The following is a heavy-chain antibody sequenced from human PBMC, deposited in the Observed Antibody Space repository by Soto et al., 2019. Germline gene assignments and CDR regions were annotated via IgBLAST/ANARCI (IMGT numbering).Heavy chain of an antibody. CDR3: ATCQLGEYYYAMDI. V-gene: IGHV4-4*02. J-gene: IGHJ6*02. D-gene: IGHD7-27*01. CDR1: GDSITTYKW. CDR2: IYDSGNT. Sequence: SETLSLTCGVSGDSITTYKWWTWVRQNPGKGLEWIGEIYDSGNTRYNPSLKSRVTISKDTSKNELSLKLNSVTVADTAVYYCATCQLGEYYYAMDIWGQGTTVTVS.